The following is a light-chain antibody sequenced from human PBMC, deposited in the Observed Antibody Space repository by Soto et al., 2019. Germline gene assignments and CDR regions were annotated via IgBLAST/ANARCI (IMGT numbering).Light chain of an antibody. J-gene: IGKJ2*01. Sequence: DIQMTQSPSSLSASLGDRVTITCRASQTINNYLHWYQQRPGEAPKLLIYSASNLQTGVPPRFSGSGSGTHFPLPLRRLQPESFANYYCQQGSSTPSTFGQGNIVEIK. CDR1: QTINNY. CDR2: SAS. V-gene: IGKV1-39*01. CDR3: QQGSSTPST.